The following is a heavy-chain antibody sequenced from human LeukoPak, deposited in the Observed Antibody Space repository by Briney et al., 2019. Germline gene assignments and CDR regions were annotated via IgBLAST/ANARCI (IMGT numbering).Heavy chain of an antibody. V-gene: IGHV4-34*01. CDR3: ARLSSMVRGVRGTDY. J-gene: IGHJ4*02. CDR2: INHSGST. Sequence: SETLSLTCAVYGGSFSGYYWSWIRQPPGKGLEWIGEINHSGSTNYDPSLKSRVTISVDTSKNQFSLKLSSVTAADTAVYYCARLSSMVRGVRGTDYWGQGTLVTVSS. D-gene: IGHD3-10*01. CDR1: GGSFSGYY.